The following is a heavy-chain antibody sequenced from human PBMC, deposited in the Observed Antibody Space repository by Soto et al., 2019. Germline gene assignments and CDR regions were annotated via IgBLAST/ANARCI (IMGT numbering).Heavy chain of an antibody. J-gene: IGHJ4*02. CDR2: IWYDGSNK. D-gene: IGHD6-13*01. CDR3: AREGSIAAADYFDY. Sequence: QVQLVESGGGVVQPGRSLRLSCAASGFTFSSYGMHWVRQAPGKGLEWVAVIWYDGSNKYYADSVKGRFTISRDNSKNTLYLQMNSLRAEDTAVYYCAREGSIAAADYFDYWGQGTLVTVSS. CDR1: GFTFSSYG. V-gene: IGHV3-33*01.